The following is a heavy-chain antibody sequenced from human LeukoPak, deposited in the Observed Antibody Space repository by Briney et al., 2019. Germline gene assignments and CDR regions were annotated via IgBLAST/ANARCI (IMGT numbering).Heavy chain of an antibody. CDR1: GGSISSYY. V-gene: IGHV4-4*07. CDR2: IYTSGST. CDR3: ARERRTAMSYNWFDP. J-gene: IGHJ5*02. Sequence: SETLSLTCTVSGGSISSYYWSWIRQPAGKGLEWIGGIYTSGSTKYNPSLKSRVTISVDKSKNQFYLKLSSVTAADTAVYYCARERRTAMSYNWFDPWGQGTLVTVSP. D-gene: IGHD5-18*01.